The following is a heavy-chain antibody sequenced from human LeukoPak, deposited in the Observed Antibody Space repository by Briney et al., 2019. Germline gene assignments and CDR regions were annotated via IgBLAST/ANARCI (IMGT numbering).Heavy chain of an antibody. D-gene: IGHD3-22*01. CDR3: ARGTYYYDSSGSWSYGMDV. Sequence: SETLSLTCTVSGGSISSYYWSWIRQPPGKGLEWIGYIYYSGSTNYNPSLKSRVTISVDTSKNQFSLKLSSVTAADTAVYYCARGTYYYDSSGSWSYGMDVWGQGTTVTVSS. V-gene: IGHV4-59*01. J-gene: IGHJ6*02. CDR1: GGSISSYY. CDR2: IYYSGST.